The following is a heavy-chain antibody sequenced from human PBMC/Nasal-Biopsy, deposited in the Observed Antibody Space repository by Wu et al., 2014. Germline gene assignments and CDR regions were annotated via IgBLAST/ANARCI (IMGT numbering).Heavy chain of an antibody. V-gene: IGHV3-33*08. CDR1: GFSFSIYG. CDR2: IWSDGSKT. J-gene: IGHJ4*02. D-gene: IGHD1-1*01. CDR3: ARRKDVPTTEAPVGH. Sequence: LRLSCAASGFSFSIYGMHWVRQAPGKGLEWVAVIWSDGSKTYHADSVKGRFTISRDNSKDTLYLQMNSLRAEDTAFYYCARRKDVPTTEAPVGHWGQGSLVTVSS.